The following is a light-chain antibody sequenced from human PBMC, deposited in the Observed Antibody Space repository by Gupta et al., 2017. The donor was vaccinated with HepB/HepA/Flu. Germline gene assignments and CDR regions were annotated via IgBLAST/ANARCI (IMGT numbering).Light chain of an antibody. J-gene: IGKJ1*01. V-gene: IGKV1-5*03. CDR1: QSISSW. Sequence: DIQMTQSPSTLSASVGDRVTITCRASQSISSWLAWYQQKPGKAPKLLIYQASSLESGVPSRLSGSGSGTEFTLTISSLQPDDSATYYCQQYNSYWTFGQGTKVEIK. CDR3: QQYNSYWT. CDR2: QAS.